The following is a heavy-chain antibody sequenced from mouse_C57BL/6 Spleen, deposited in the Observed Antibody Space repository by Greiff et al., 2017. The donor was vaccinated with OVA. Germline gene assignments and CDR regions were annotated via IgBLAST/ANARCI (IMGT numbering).Heavy chain of an antibody. V-gene: IGHV5-17*01. Sequence: EVQLEESGGGLVKPGGSLKLSCAASGFTFSDYGMHWVRQAPEKGLEWVAYISSGSGTIYYADTVKGRFTISRDNAKNTLCLQMPSLRSEDTARDYCERRDDGLDYWGQGTTLTVSS. CDR2: ISSGSGTI. J-gene: IGHJ2*01. CDR3: ERRDDGLDY. D-gene: IGHD2-3*01. CDR1: GFTFSDYG.